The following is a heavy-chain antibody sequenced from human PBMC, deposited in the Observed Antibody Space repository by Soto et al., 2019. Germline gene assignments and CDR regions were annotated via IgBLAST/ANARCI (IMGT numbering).Heavy chain of an antibody. CDR1: GGAISSGTNY. CDR3: ARMGYATGWYHFDY. D-gene: IGHD2-8*01. Sequence: QLHLQESGPGLVEPSETLSLTCSVSGGAISSGTNYWGWVRRAPGQGLERIGNIYFRGSTYYNPSLKIRVTIAIDTSKNHFSLKLRAVTAADTAVYYCARMGYATGWYHFDYWGQGALVTVSS. CDR2: IYFRGST. J-gene: IGHJ4*02. V-gene: IGHV4-39*01.